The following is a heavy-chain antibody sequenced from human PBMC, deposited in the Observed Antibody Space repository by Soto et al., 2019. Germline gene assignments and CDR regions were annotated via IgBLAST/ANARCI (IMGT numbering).Heavy chain of an antibody. D-gene: IGHD2-15*01. CDR1: GFTFSSYS. V-gene: IGHV3-48*01. CDR2: ISSSSTTK. Sequence: GGSLRLSCAASGFTFSSYSMNWVRQAPEKGLEWVSYISSSSTTKYYADSVKGRFTISRDDAKNSLYLQMNSLRAEDTAVYYCARDGCSGSNCLNWFDPWGQGTLVNVSS. CDR3: ARDGCSGSNCLNWFDP. J-gene: IGHJ5*02.